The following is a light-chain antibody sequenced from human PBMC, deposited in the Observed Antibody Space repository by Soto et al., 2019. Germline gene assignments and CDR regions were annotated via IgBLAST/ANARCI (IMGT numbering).Light chain of an antibody. CDR1: QSVSSY. Sequence: EIVLTQSPATLSLSPGERATLSCRASQSVSSYLAWYQQKPGQAPRLLIYGASSRATGIPDRFRGSGSGTEFTLTISSLQSEDFAVYYCQQYNNWPPITFGQGTRLEIK. V-gene: IGKV3D-15*01. J-gene: IGKJ5*01. CDR2: GAS. CDR3: QQYNNWPPIT.